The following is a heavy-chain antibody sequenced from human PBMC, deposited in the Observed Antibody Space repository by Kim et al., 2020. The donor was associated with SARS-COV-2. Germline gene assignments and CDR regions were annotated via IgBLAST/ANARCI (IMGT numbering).Heavy chain of an antibody. Sequence: GGSLRLSCAASGFTFSSYAMHWVRQAPGKGLEWVAVISYDGSNKYYVDSVKGRFTISRDNSKNTLYLQMNSLRAEDTAVYYCARGQDIVVVVAATGEYFDYWGQGTLVTVSS. D-gene: IGHD2-15*01. J-gene: IGHJ4*02. CDR3: ARGQDIVVVVAATGEYFDY. CDR1: GFTFSSYA. V-gene: IGHV3-30*04. CDR2: ISYDGSNK.